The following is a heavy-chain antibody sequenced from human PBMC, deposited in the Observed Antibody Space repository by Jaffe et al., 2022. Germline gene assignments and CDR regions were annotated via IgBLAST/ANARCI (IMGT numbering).Heavy chain of an antibody. CDR3: ARGERYYDILTGYYPPSDY. CDR2: IIPIFGTA. D-gene: IGHD3-9*01. V-gene: IGHV1-69*05. J-gene: IGHJ4*02. Sequence: QVQLVQSGAEVKKPGSSVKVSCKASGGTFSSYAISWVRQAPGQGLEWMGGIIPIFGTANYAQKFQGRVTITTDESTSTAYMELSSLRSEDTAVYYCARGERYYDILTGYYPPSDYWGQGTLVTVSS. CDR1: GGTFSSYA.